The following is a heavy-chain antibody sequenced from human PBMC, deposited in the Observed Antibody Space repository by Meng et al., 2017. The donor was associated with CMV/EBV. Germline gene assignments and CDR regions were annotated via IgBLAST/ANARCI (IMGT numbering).Heavy chain of an antibody. CDR1: GFTFSSYE. V-gene: IGHV3-48*03. D-gene: IGHD3-22*01. CDR2: ISSSGDTT. Sequence: GESLKISCAASGFTFSSYEMNWVRQAPGKGLEWVSYISSSGDTTYYADSVRGRFTISRDNARNSLFLQMNSLRAEDTAVYYCARGKFYYDSSGYYAFYPWGQGPRVTVSS. CDR3: ARGKFYYDSSGYYAFYP. J-gene: IGHJ5*02.